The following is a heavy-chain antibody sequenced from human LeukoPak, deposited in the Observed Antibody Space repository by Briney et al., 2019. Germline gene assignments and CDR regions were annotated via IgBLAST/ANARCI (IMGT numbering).Heavy chain of an antibody. V-gene: IGHV1-18*01. D-gene: IGHD3-10*01. J-gene: IGHJ3*02. CDR2: ISAYNGNT. CDR3: ARERLLMVRGEPDAFDI. Sequence: GASVKVSCKASGYTFTSYGISWVRQAPRQGLEWMGWISAYNGNTNYAQKLQGRVTMTTDTSTSTAYMELRSLRSDDTAVYYCARERLLMVRGEPDAFDIWGQGTMVTVSS. CDR1: GYTFTSYG.